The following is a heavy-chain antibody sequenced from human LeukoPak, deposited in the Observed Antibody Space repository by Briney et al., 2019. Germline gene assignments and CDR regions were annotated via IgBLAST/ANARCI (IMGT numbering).Heavy chain of an antibody. V-gene: IGHV5-51*01. CDR3: ARQGPYCSGDRCYKDY. CDR2: IYPSDSNT. Sequence: GESLKTSCKTSGYSFTTYWIGWVRQMPGKGLEWMGIIYPSDSNTKYSPSFQGQVTISADKSITTAYLQWRSLRASDTAIYYCARQGPYCSGDRCYKDYWGQGTLVTVSS. CDR1: GYSFTTYW. D-gene: IGHD2-15*01. J-gene: IGHJ4*02.